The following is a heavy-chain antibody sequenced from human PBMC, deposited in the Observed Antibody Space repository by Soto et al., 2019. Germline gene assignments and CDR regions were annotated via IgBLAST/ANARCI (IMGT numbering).Heavy chain of an antibody. J-gene: IGHJ4*02. CDR2: ISGSDLST. Sequence: EVQVLESGGGLVQPGGSLRLSCAASGFTFSNCAMSWVRQAPGKGLEWVSTISGSDLSTYYADSVKGRFTISRDNSKNTLYLQMNRLRAEDTALYYCAKDIGGGWYYFDYWGQGTLVTVSS. CDR1: GFTFSNCA. V-gene: IGHV3-23*01. CDR3: AKDIGGGWYYFDY. D-gene: IGHD6-19*01.